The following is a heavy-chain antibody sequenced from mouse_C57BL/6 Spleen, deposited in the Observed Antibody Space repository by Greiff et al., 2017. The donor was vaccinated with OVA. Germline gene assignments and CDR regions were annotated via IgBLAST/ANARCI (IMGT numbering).Heavy chain of an antibody. Sequence: QVQLQQSGAELVRPGASVTLSCKASGYTFTDYAMHWVKQTPVHGLAWIGAPDPETGGTAYNQKFKGKAILTADNSSSTAYMERRSLTSEDSAVYYCTRGGGNCFDYWGQGTTLTVSS. V-gene: IGHV1-15*01. CDR1: GYTFTDYA. D-gene: IGHD1-1*02. CDR3: TRGGGNCFDY. CDR2: PDPETGGT. J-gene: IGHJ2*01.